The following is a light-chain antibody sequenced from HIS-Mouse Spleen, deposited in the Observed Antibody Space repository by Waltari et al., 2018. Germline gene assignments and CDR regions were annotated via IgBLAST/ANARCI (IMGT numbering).Light chain of an antibody. CDR3: QQYDNLHRLT. V-gene: IGKV1-33*01. Sequence: DIQMTQSPSSLSASVGDRVTLTCQASQDISNYLNWYQQKPGKAPKLQIYDASNLETGVPSRFSGSGSGTDFTFTISSLQPEDIATYYCQQYDNLHRLTFGPGTKVDIK. J-gene: IGKJ3*01. CDR2: DAS. CDR1: QDISNY.